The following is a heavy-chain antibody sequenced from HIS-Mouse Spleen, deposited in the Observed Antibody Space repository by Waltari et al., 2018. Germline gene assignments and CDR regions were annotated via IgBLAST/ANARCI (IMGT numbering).Heavy chain of an antibody. J-gene: IGHJ3*02. Sequence: QVQLVQSGAEVKKPGASVKVSCKASGYTFTGYYMHWVRQAPGKGLEGLGGINPNGGGTNDATKFQGGVTMTRDTSIITAYMELSRLRSDDTAVYYCARDHRQQDAFDIWGQGTMVTVSS. CDR1: GYTFTGYY. V-gene: IGHV1-2*02. CDR3: ARDHRQQDAFDI. D-gene: IGHD6-13*01. CDR2: INPNGGGT.